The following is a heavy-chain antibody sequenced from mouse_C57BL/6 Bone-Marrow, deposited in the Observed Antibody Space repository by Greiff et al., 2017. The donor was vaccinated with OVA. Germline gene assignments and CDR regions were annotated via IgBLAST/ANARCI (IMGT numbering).Heavy chain of an antibody. D-gene: IGHD1-1*01. CDR3: ARGPYYYYGPYYFDY. Sequence: VKLVESGAELARPGASVKLSCKASGYTFTSYGISWVKQRTGQGLEWIGEIYPRSGNTYYNEKFKGKATLTADKSSSTAYMELRSLTSEDSAVYFCARGPYYYYGPYYFDYWGQGTTLTVSS. CDR2: IYPRSGNT. V-gene: IGHV1-81*01. J-gene: IGHJ2*01. CDR1: GYTFTSYG.